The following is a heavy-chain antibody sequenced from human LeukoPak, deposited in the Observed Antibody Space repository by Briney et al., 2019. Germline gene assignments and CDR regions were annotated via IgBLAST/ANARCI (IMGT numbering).Heavy chain of an antibody. CDR1: RFTFDDYG. CDR3: ARLLGESTIYDL. CDR2: INWNGGST. V-gene: IGHV3-20*04. Sequence: PGRSLRLSCAASRFTFDDYGMSWVRQAPGKGLEWVSGINWNGGSTGYADSVKGRFIISRDNAENSASLQMNSLRDEDTAIYYCARLLGESTIYDLWGQGTLVTVSS. D-gene: IGHD3-16*01. J-gene: IGHJ5*02.